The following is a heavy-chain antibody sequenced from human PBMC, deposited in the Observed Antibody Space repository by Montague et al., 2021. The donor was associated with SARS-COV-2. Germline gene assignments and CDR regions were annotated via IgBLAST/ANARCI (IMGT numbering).Heavy chain of an antibody. V-gene: IGHV4-39*07. D-gene: IGHD1-7*01. CDR2: ISYSGAT. J-gene: IGHJ5*02. CDR3: ARERQEVENYFDP. CDR1: GGSMSTVNYY. Sequence: SETLSLTCTVSGGSMSTVNYYWVWVRQTPGKGLDWVGSISYSGATYYNPSLGTRVSISRDTSKSQFSLELRSVTAADTAVYYCARERQEVENYFDPWGHGTLVTVSS.